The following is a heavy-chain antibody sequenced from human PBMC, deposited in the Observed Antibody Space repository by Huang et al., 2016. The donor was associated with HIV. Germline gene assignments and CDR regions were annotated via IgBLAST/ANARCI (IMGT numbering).Heavy chain of an antibody. CDR1: GGSFSGYY. CDR2: INHRDST. V-gene: IGHV4-34*01. CDR3: ASGQGGYYYYYMDV. Sequence: QVQLQQWGAGLLRPSETLSLTCAVYGGSFSGYYGTWIRQPPGKGLEWIGEINHRDSTNNTPSLNSRVTISVDTSRNQFSLTLTSVTAADTDVYYCASGQGGYYYYYMDVWGKGTTVTVSS. J-gene: IGHJ6*03.